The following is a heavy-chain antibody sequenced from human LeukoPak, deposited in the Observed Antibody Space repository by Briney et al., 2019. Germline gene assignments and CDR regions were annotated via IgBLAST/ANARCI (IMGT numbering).Heavy chain of an antibody. CDR2: IYYSGST. D-gene: IGHD4-11*01. J-gene: IGHJ4*02. V-gene: IGHV4-61*01. CDR3: ARESEIQSLDY. CDR1: GGSVSSGSYY. Sequence: SETLSLTCTVSGGSVSSGSYYWSWIRQPPGKGLEWIGYIYYSGSTNYNPSLKSRVTISVDTSKNQFSLKLGSVTAADTAVYYCARESEIQSLDYWGQGTLVTVSS.